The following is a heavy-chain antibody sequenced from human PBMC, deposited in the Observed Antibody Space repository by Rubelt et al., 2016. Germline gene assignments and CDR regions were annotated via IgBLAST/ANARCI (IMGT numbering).Heavy chain of an antibody. V-gene: IGHV1-3*01. J-gene: IGHJ5*02. CDR2: INAGNGNT. CDR3: ARMRGPYSSSGGEFDP. Sequence: QVQLVQSGAEVKKPEASVKVSCKASGYTFTSYAMHWVRQAPGQRLEWMGWINAGNGNTKYSQKFQGRVTITRDTSASTAYMELSSLRSEDTAVYYCARMRGPYSSSGGEFDPWGQGTLVTVSS. D-gene: IGHD6-13*01. CDR1: GYTFTSYA.